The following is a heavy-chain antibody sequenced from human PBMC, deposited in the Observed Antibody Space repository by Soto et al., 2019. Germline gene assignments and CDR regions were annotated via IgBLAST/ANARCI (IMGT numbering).Heavy chain of an antibody. CDR2: IYYSGST. CDR3: ARDRMEYSYGLESYYYYGMDV. Sequence: ASETLSLTCTVSGGSISSGDYYWSWIRQPPGKGLEWIGYIYYSGSTYYNPSLKSRVTISVDTSKNQFSLKLSSVTAADTAVYYCARDRMEYSYGLESYYYYGMDVWGQGTTVTVSS. D-gene: IGHD5-18*01. V-gene: IGHV4-30-4*01. J-gene: IGHJ6*02. CDR1: GGSISSGDYY.